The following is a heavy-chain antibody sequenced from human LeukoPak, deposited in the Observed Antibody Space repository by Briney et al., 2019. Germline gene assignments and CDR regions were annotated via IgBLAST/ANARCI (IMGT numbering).Heavy chain of an antibody. CDR3: GRFGLKNWNYVDY. CDR2: IYYSGNT. V-gene: IGHV4-38-2*01. CDR1: GFTFSSFT. D-gene: IGHD3/OR15-3a*01. Sequence: SGGSLRLSCAASGFTFSSFTMNWVRQAPGKGLEWIASIYYSGNTYYNSSLKSRVTISVDTSKNQFSLRVTSVTAADTAVYYCGRFGLKNWNYVDYWGQGTLVTVSS. J-gene: IGHJ4*02.